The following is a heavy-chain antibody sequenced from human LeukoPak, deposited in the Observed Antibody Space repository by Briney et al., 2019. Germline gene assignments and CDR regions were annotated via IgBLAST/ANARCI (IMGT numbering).Heavy chain of an antibody. CDR3: ARGLGSSGEKTFDY. Sequence: SETLSLTCAVHGGSFSGYYWSWIRQPPGKGLEWIGEINHSGSTNYNPSLKSRVTISVDTSKNQFSLKLSSVTAEDTAVYYCARGLGSSGEKTFDYWGQGTLVTVSS. J-gene: IGHJ4*02. CDR1: GGSFSGYY. V-gene: IGHV4-34*01. CDR2: INHSGST. D-gene: IGHD1-26*01.